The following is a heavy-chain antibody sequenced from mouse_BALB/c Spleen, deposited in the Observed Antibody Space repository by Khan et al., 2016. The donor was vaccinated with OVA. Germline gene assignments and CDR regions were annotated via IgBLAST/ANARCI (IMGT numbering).Heavy chain of an antibody. CDR2: ISTYYGDA. V-gene: IGHV1S137*01. J-gene: IGHJ3*01. Sequence: QVQLKESGAELVRPGVSVKISCKGSGYTFTDFTMHWVKQSHAMSLEWIGVISTYYGDATYNQKFKDKATMTVDKSSSTAYMELARLTSEDSAILLGTRGGGGNRFAYWGQGTLVTVSA. D-gene: IGHD3-3*01. CDR3: TRGGGGNRFAY. CDR1: GYTFTDFT.